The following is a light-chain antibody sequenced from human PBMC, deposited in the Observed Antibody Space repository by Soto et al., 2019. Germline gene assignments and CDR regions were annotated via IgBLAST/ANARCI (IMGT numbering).Light chain of an antibody. CDR1: XXNIGAGYD. CDR2: GNS. Sequence: QSVLTXPPXXXXXXGQRVTISCTGXXXNIGAGYDVHWYQQLPGTAPKLLIYGNSNRPSGVPDRFSGSKSGTSASLAITGLQAEDEADYYCQSYDSSLSGSVFGTGTKLTVL. CDR3: QSYDSSLSGSV. V-gene: IGLV1-40*01. J-gene: IGLJ1*01.